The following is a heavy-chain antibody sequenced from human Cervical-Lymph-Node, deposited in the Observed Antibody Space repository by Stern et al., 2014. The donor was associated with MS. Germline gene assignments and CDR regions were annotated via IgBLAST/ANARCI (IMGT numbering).Heavy chain of an antibody. V-gene: IGHV4-39*02. CDR1: GGSITNRDY. CDR3: ARGVTAVTNYVPNWCFDL. CDR2: VYYSGIT. J-gene: IGHJ2*01. D-gene: IGHD4-11*01. Sequence: QLQLQESGPGLVKPSETLSLTCTVSGGSITNRDYWGWIRQSPGKGLEWIGSVYYSGITYYRPSLKRRATISIDTSRNQFFLRVTSVTATDTAVYFCARGVTAVTNYVPNWCFDLWGRGTLVTVSS.